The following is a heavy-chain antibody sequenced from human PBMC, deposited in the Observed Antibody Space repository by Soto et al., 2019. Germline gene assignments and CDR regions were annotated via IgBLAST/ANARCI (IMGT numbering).Heavy chain of an antibody. J-gene: IGHJ6*02. V-gene: IGHV3-30*04. CDR2: ISGDGIKK. Sequence: PGGSLRLSCVAPAFTFSDYSMHWVRQAPGKGLEWVAAISGDGIKKSYADSVKGRATLSRDNAKNTLYLQMDNLRAEDTAVYFCGRDLGGSGTPLEYYGMDVWGRGTTVTVSS. CDR1: AFTFSDYS. D-gene: IGHD3-10*01. CDR3: GRDLGGSGTPLEYYGMDV.